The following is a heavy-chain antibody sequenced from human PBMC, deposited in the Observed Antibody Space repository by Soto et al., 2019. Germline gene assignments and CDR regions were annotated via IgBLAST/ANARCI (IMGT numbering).Heavy chain of an antibody. CDR2: ISAYNGNT. CDR3: ARDPLMAVRPDVEYYFDY. D-gene: IGHD6-6*01. Sequence: ASVKVSCKASGYTFTSYGISWVRQAPGQGLEWMGWISAYNGNTNYAQKLQGRVTMTTDTSTSTAYMELRSLRSDDTAVYYCARDPLMAVRPDVEYYFDYWGQGTLVTVSS. V-gene: IGHV1-18*01. J-gene: IGHJ4*02. CDR1: GYTFTSYG.